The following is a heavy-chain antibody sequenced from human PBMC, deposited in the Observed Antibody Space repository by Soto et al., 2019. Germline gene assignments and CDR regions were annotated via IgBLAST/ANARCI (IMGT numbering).Heavy chain of an antibody. J-gene: IGHJ5*02. CDR1: VYTFTSYA. Sequence: GASVTVSCKASVYTFTSYAIHWVRQAPGQRLEWMGWINAGNGNTKYSQKFQGRVTITRDTSASTAYMELSSLRSEDTAVYYCARDLTGSWYGGNWFDPWGQGTLVTVSS. CDR2: INAGNGNT. CDR3: ARDLTGSWYGGNWFDP. V-gene: IGHV1-3*01. D-gene: IGHD6-13*01.